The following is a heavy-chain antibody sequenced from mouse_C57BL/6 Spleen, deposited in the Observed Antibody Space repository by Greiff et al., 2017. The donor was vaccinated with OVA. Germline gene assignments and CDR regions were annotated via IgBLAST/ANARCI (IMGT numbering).Heavy chain of an antibody. CDR2: INPDSSTI. Sequence: EVKVIESGGGLVQPGGSLKLSCAASGIDFSRYWMSWVRRAPGKGLEWIGEINPDSSTINYAPSLKDKFIITRDNAKNTLYLQMSKVRSEDTAPYYCARPGETGTSWFAYWGQGTLVTVSA. V-gene: IGHV4-1*01. D-gene: IGHD4-1*01. CDR3: ARPGETGTSWFAY. CDR1: GIDFSRYW. J-gene: IGHJ3*01.